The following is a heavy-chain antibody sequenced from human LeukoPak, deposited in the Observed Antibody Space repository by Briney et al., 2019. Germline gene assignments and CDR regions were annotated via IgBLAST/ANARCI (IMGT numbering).Heavy chain of an antibody. CDR1: GFTFSSYE. J-gene: IGHJ4*02. CDR3: ARSTWVEPQYYFDY. D-gene: IGHD1-14*01. V-gene: IGHV3-48*03. Sequence: PGGSLRLSCAASGFTFSSYEMNWVRQAPGKGLEWVSYISSSGSTIYYADSVKGRFTISRDNAKNSLYLQMNSLRAEDTAVYYCARSTWVEPQYYFDYWGQGTLVTVSS. CDR2: ISSSGSTI.